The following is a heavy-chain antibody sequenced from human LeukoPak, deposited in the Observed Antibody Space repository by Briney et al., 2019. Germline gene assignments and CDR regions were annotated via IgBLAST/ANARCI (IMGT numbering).Heavy chain of an antibody. CDR3: AKGGGYSYGYYSDY. J-gene: IGHJ4*02. CDR1: GFTFSRYG. V-gene: IGHV3-30*18. Sequence: PGGSLRLSCAASGFTFSRYGMHWVRQAPGKGLEWVAVISYDESNRYYADSVRGRFTISRDISKNTLYLQMNSLRAEDTAVYYCAKGGGYSYGYYSDYWDQGTLVTVSS. CDR2: ISYDESNR. D-gene: IGHD5-18*01.